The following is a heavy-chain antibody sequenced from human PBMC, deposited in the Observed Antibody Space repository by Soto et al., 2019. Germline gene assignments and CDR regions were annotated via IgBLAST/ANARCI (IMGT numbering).Heavy chain of an antibody. V-gene: IGHV1-69*13. J-gene: IGHJ5*02. CDR1: GVTFSSYS. Sequence: SLKVSCKASGVTFSSYSISWVRQAPVQGLEWMGGIIPIFGTANYAQKFQGRVTITADESTSAAYMELSSLRSEDTAVYYCARSSPHPFPPRPPHNWFDPWGQGTLVTVSS. CDR2: IIPIFGTA. CDR3: ARSSPHPFPPRPPHNWFDP. D-gene: IGHD2-2*01.